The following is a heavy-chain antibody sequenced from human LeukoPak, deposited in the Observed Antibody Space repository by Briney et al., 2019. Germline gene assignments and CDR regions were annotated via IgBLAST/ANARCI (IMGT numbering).Heavy chain of an antibody. V-gene: IGHV4-34*01. J-gene: IGHJ5*02. CDR1: GGSFSGYY. D-gene: IGHD3-10*01. CDR2: INHSGST. CDR3: ASARSGSYYSAARYNWFDP. Sequence: SETLSLTCAVYGGSFSGYYWSWIRQPPGKGLEWIGEINHSGSTNYHPSLKSRVTISVDTSKNQFSLKLSSVTAADTAVYYCASARSGSYYSAARYNWFDPWGQGTLSPSPQ.